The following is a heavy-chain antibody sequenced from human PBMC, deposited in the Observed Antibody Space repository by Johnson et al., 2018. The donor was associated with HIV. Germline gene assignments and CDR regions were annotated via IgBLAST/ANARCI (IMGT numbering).Heavy chain of an antibody. CDR2: ISYDGSNK. J-gene: IGHJ3*02. Sequence: HVQLVESGGGVVQPGRSLRLSCAASGFTFSSYGMHWVRQAPGKGLEWVAVISYDGSNKYYADSVKGRFTISRDNSKNTMYLQMNSLRAEETAVYYCAKPVLRYFDGSHAFDIWGQGTMVTVSS. D-gene: IGHD3-9*01. V-gene: IGHV3-30*18. CDR3: AKPVLRYFDGSHAFDI. CDR1: GFTFSSYG.